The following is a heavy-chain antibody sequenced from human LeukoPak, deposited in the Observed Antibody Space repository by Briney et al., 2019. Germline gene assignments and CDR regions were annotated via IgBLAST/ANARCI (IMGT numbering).Heavy chain of an antibody. CDR1: GFTFSSYG. D-gene: IGHD3-10*01. J-gene: IGHJ5*02. Sequence: PGGSLRLSCAASGFTFSSYGRHWVRQAPGKGLEWVAVIWYDGSNKYYADSVKGRFTISRDNSKNTLYLQMNSLRAEDTAVYYCARAITMVRGLGWFDPWGQGTLVTVSS. V-gene: IGHV3-33*01. CDR2: IWYDGSNK. CDR3: ARAITMVRGLGWFDP.